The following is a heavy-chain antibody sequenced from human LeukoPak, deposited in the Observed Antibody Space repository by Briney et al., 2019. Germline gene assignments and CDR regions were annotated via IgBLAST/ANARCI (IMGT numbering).Heavy chain of an antibody. D-gene: IGHD3-10*01. V-gene: IGHV4-34*01. Sequence: SETLSLTCAVYGGSFSGYYWSWIRQPPGKGLEWIGEINHSGSTNYNPSLKSRVTISVDTSKNQFSLKLSSVAAADTAVYYCASTIGDGSGSYYPFDYWGQGTLVTVSS. CDR2: INHSGST. CDR1: GGSFSGYY. J-gene: IGHJ4*02. CDR3: ASTIGDGSGSYYPFDY.